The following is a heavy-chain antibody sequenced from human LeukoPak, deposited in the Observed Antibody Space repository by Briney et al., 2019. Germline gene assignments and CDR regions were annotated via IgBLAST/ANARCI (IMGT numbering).Heavy chain of an antibody. V-gene: IGHV1-69*13. CDR3: ARVGAGREAWFDP. CDR2: IIPIFGTA. D-gene: IGHD1-26*01. J-gene: IGHJ5*02. CDR1: GGTFSSYA. Sequence: GASVKVSCKASGGTFSSYAISWVRQAPGQGLEWMGGIIPIFGTANYAQKFQGRVTITADESTSTAYMELSSLRSEDTAVYYCARVGAGREAWFDPWGQGTLVTVSS.